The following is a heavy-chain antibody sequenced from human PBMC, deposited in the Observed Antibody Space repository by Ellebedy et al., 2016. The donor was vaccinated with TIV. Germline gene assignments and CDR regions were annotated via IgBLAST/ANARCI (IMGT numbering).Heavy chain of an antibody. D-gene: IGHD6-19*01. J-gene: IGHJ4*02. CDR3: ARGRPAVVGALNYGQDV. Sequence: MPSETLSPTCAVSGGSLSGYYRSWIRQPPGKGLEWIGEIVHTGATNYNPSLKSRVSISQDTSKSQFSLQLSSVAAADTAVYYCARGRPAVVGALNYGQDVWGQGVLVTVSS. CDR1: GGSLSGYY. CDR2: IVHTGAT. V-gene: IGHV4-34*01.